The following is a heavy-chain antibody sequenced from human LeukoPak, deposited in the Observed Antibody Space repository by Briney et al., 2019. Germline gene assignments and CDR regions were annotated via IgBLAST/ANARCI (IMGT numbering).Heavy chain of an antibody. J-gene: IGHJ3*02. CDR2: IYYSGST. Sequence: SETLSLTCTVSGGSISSYYWSWIRQPPGKGLEWIGYIYYSGSTNYNPSLKSRVTISVDTSKNQFSLKLSSVTAADTAVYYCAREGARLHYYDSSGSPSRAFDIWGQGTMVTVSS. CDR3: AREGARLHYYDSSGSPSRAFDI. CDR1: GGSISSYY. D-gene: IGHD3-22*01. V-gene: IGHV4-59*12.